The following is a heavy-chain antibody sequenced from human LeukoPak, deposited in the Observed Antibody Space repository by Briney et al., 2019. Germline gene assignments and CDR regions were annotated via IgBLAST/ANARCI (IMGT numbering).Heavy chain of an antibody. D-gene: IGHD3-3*01. CDR1: GFTFSSYS. V-gene: IGHV3-21*01. Sequence: GGSLRLSSAASGFTFSSYSMNWVRQAPGKGLEWVSSISSSSSYIYYADSVKGRFTISRDNAKNSLYLQMNSLRAEDTAVYYCATPHTKYYYYGMDVWGQGTTVTVTS. J-gene: IGHJ6*02. CDR3: ATPHTKYYYYGMDV. CDR2: ISSSSSYI.